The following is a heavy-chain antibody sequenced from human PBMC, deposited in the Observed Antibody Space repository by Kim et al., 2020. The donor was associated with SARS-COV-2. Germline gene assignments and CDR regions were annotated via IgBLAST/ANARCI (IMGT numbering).Heavy chain of an antibody. D-gene: IGHD3-3*01. Sequence: GGSLRLSCAASGFTFSDYYMSWIRQAPGKGLEWVSYISSSGSTIYYADSVKGRFTISRDNAKNSLYLQMNSLRAEDTAVYYCARVGTIFGVVINYYYGMDVWGQGTTVTVSS. J-gene: IGHJ6*02. V-gene: IGHV3-11*01. CDR2: ISSSGSTI. CDR1: GFTFSDYY. CDR3: ARVGTIFGVVINYYYGMDV.